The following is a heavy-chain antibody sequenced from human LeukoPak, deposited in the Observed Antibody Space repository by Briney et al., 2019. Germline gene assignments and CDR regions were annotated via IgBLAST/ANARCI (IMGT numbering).Heavy chain of an antibody. D-gene: IGHD6-6*01. Sequence: AETLSLTCAVWGGSLRGYYWSWIRQPPGRGGEGVGGINHRSSTKYTTSLKTRVTISVDTSKTQFSLTLSTVTAADTAVYYSARRVKSIAARLHALDIWGQGTMVTVSS. V-gene: IGHV4-34*01. J-gene: IGHJ3*02. CDR2: INHRSST. CDR3: ARRVKSIAARLHALDI. CDR1: GGSLRGYY.